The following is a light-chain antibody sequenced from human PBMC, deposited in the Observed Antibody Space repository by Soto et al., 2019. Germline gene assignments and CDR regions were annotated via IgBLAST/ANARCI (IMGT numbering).Light chain of an antibody. V-gene: IGKV1-5*03. CDR2: KAS. CDR1: QSISTW. CDR3: QQYNSYWT. J-gene: IGKJ1*01. Sequence: DIQMTQSPSTLSASVADRVTITCRASQSISTWLAWYQQKPGKAPKLLIYKASSLESGVPSRFSGSGSGTEFTLTISSLQPDDFATYYFQQYNSYWTFGQGTKVDIK.